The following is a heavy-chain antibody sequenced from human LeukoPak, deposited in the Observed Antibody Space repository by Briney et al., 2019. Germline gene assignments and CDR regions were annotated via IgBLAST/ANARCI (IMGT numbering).Heavy chain of an antibody. CDR3: ARDYYYDSSGYYYFDY. V-gene: IGHV1-69*01. Sequence: ASVKVSCKASGGTFSSYAISWVRQAPGQGLEWMGGIIPIFGRANYAQKFQGRVTMTADESTSTTYMELSSLRSEDTAVYYCARDYYYDSSGYYYFDYWGQGTLVTVSS. CDR1: GGTFSSYA. J-gene: IGHJ4*02. D-gene: IGHD3-22*01. CDR2: IIPIFGRA.